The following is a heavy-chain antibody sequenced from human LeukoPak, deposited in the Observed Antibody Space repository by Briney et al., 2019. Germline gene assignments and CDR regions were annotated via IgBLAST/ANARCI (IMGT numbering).Heavy chain of an antibody. CDR3: ARVRCVGSTSCYNFDY. CDR2: ISAYNGNT. CDR1: GYTFTSYG. D-gene: IGHD2-2*02. Sequence: GASVKVSCKASGYTFTSYGITWVRQAPGQGLEWMGWISAYNGNTSYAQNLQGRVTMTTDTSTSTAYMELRSLRSDDTAVYYCARVRCVGSTSCYNFDYWGQGTLVTVSS. J-gene: IGHJ4*02. V-gene: IGHV1-18*01.